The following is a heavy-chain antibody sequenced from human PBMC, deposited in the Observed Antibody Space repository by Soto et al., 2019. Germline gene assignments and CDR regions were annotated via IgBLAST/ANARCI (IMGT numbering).Heavy chain of an antibody. Sequence: QVQLVESGGGVVQPGRSLRLSCAASGFTFSSYGMHWVRQAPGKGLEWVAVIWYDGSNKYYADSVKGRFTISRDNSKNTLYLQMNSLRAEDTAVYYCAREGGSFTTLRYFDYWGQGTLVTVSS. J-gene: IGHJ4*02. D-gene: IGHD3-22*01. CDR2: IWYDGSNK. CDR1: GFTFSSYG. CDR3: AREGGSFTTLRYFDY. V-gene: IGHV3-33*01.